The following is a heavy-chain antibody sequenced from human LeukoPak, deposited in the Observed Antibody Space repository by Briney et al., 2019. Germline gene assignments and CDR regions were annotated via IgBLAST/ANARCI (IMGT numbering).Heavy chain of an antibody. CDR3: ACDFWSGYYGY. D-gene: IGHD3-3*01. CDR2: IYYSGST. V-gene: IGHV4-59*05. CDR1: GGSISSYY. Sequence: SETLSLTCTVSGGSISSYYWSWIRQPPGKGLEWIGSIYYSGSTYYNPSLKSRVTISVDTSKNQFSLKLSSVTAADTAVYYCACDFWSGYYGYWGQGTLVTVSS. J-gene: IGHJ4*02.